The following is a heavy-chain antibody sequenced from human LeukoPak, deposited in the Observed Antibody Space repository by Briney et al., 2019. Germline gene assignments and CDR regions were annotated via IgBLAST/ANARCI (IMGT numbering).Heavy chain of an antibody. J-gene: IGHJ4*02. Sequence: GGSLRLSCAPSGFTFSSYWMNWVRQAPGRGLEWVANIKPDGSGKYYVDSVKGRFTISRDNAKNSLYLQMNSLRAEDTAVYYCARQNFEYWAQGTLVTVSS. CDR3: ARQNFEY. CDR2: IKPDGSGK. V-gene: IGHV3-7*04. CDR1: GFTFSSYW.